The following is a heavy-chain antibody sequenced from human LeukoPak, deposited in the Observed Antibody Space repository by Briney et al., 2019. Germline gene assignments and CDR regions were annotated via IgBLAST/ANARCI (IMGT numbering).Heavy chain of an antibody. CDR2: ISRTSDTV. D-gene: IGHD3-16*01. CDR1: GFTFSGYT. J-gene: IGHJ3*02. Sequence: GGSLRLSCAASGFTFSGYTLNWVRQARGKVLEWVSYISRTSDTVSYADSVKGRFTISRDNAKNSLYLQMSSLRAEDTAVYYCARDYGYAFDTWGQGTMVTVSS. V-gene: IGHV3-48*01. CDR3: ARDYGYAFDT.